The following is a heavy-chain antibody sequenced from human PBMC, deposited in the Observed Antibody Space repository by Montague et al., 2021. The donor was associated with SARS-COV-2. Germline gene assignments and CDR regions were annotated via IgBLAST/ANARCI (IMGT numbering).Heavy chain of an antibody. Sequence: SETLSLTCAVYGGSFSGYYWTWIRQAPGKGLEWIGEITHRGSTTYNPSLESRVTISVDTFKKQFSLKLRSVTAADTAVYYCARWISRLRGVDEWGQGTLVTVSS. D-gene: IGHD3-10*01. J-gene: IGHJ4*02. V-gene: IGHV4-34*01. CDR2: ITHRGST. CDR3: ARWISRLRGVDE. CDR1: GGSFSGYY.